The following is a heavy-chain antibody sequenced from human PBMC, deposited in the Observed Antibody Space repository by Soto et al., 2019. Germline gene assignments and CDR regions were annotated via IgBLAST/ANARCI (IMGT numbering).Heavy chain of an antibody. CDR2: ISYDGSNK. V-gene: IGHV3-30*18. D-gene: IGHD3-22*01. J-gene: IGHJ6*02. CDR3: AKEGYYYYSSCYYYYYYGMDV. Sequence: QVQLVESGGGVVQPGRSLRLSCAASGFTFSSYGMHWVRQAPGKGLEWVAVISYDGSNKYYADSVKGRFTISRDNSKNTLYLQMNSLRAEDTAVYYCAKEGYYYYSSCYYYYYYGMDVWGQGTTVTVSS. CDR1: GFTFSSYG.